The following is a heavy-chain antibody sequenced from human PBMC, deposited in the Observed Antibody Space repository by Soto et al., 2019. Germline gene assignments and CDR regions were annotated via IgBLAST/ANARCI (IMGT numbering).Heavy chain of an antibody. Sequence: ASVKVSCKASGYTFTSYAMHWVRQAPGQRLEWMGWINAGNGNTKYSQKFQGRVTITRDTSASTAYMELSSLRSEDTAVYYCARFHSGSYSVDYFDYWGQGTQVTVS. D-gene: IGHD1-26*01. CDR1: GYTFTSYA. J-gene: IGHJ4*02. CDR3: ARFHSGSYSVDYFDY. V-gene: IGHV1-3*01. CDR2: INAGNGNT.